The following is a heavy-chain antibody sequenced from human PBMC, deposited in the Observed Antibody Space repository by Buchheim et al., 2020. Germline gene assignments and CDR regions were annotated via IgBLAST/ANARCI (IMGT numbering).Heavy chain of an antibody. CDR1: GITFSSSH. J-gene: IGHJ4*02. D-gene: IGHD3-16*01. CDR2: ISSSASTI. CDR3: ARGTAGGGTHGY. Sequence: EVQLVESGGGLAKPGGSLRLSCAASGITFSSSHMNWVRQAPGKGLEWISYISSSASTIYYTDSVKGRFTISRDNAKNSLYLQMYSLRAEDTAVYYCARGTAGGGTHGYWGQGTL. V-gene: IGHV3-48*01.